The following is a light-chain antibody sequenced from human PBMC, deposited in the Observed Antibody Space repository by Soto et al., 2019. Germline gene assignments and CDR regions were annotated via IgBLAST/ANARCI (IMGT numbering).Light chain of an antibody. J-gene: IGLJ1*01. Sequence: QSALTQPASVSGSPGQSITISCTGTSSDVGGYNYVSWYQHHPGKAPKLIIYEVSNRPSGVSNRFSGSKSRNTASLTISGLQAEDEADYYCSSYTSSSTPYVFGAGTKVTVL. CDR3: SSYTSSSTPYV. V-gene: IGLV2-14*01. CDR2: EVS. CDR1: SSDVGGYNY.